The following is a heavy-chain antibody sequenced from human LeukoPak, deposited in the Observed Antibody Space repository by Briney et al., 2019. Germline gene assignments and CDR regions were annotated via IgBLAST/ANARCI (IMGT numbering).Heavy chain of an antibody. CDR1: GFXFSGSA. CDR3: TPSLYDILTGSDY. CDR2: IRSKANSYAT. D-gene: IGHD3-9*01. Sequence: PGGSLRLSCAASGFXFSGSAMHWVRQASGKGLKWVGRIRSKANSYATAYAASVKGRFTISRDDSKNTAYLQMNSLKTEDTAVYYCTPSLYDILTGSDYWGQGTLVTVSS. J-gene: IGHJ4*02. V-gene: IGHV3-73*01.